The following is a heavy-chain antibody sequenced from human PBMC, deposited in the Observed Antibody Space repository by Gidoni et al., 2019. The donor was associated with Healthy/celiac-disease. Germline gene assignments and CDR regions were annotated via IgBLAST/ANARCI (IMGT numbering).Heavy chain of an antibody. V-gene: IGHV3-73*02. J-gene: IGHJ4*02. CDR2: IRRKANSYAT. CDR3: TRLNSSGWPG. D-gene: IGHD6-19*01. CDR1: GFTFSGSA. Sequence: EVQLVESGGGLVQPGGSLKLSCAASGFTFSGSAMHWVRQVSGKGLEWVGRIRRKANSYATAYAASVKGRFTISRDDSKNTAYLQMNSLRTEDTAVYYCTRLNSSGWPGWGQGTLVTVSS.